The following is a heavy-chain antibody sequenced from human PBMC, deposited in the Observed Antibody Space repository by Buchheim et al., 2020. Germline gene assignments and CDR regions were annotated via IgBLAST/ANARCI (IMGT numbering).Heavy chain of an antibody. CDR1: GFTFSSYG. J-gene: IGHJ4*02. CDR3: AKGHRRTLAAAHDY. V-gene: IGHV3-30*18. Sequence: QVQLVESGGGVVQPGRSLRLSCAASGFTFSSYGMHWVRQAPGKGLEWVAVISYDGSNQYYADSVKGRFTISRDNSKNTLYLQMNSLRAEDTAVYYCAKGHRRTLAAAHDYWGQGTL. CDR2: ISYDGSNQ. D-gene: IGHD6-13*01.